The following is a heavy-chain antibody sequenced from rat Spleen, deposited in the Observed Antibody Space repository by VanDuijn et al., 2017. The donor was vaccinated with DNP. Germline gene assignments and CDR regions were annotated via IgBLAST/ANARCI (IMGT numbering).Heavy chain of an antibody. CDR2: ISSGGGNT. CDR3: ASLLLPNWFTY. J-gene: IGHJ3*01. Sequence: EVQLVESGGGLVQPGRSTKLSCTVSGFNFSNYYMAWVRQAPTKGLEWVASISSGGGNTYYRDSLKGRFTISRDNAKSILYLQMDSLRSEETATYYCASLLLPNWFTYWGQGTLVTVSS. D-gene: IGHD1-1*01. V-gene: IGHV5S11*01. CDR1: GFNFSNYY.